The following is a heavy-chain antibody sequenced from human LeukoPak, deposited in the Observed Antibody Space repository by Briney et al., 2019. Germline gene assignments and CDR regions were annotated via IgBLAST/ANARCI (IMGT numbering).Heavy chain of an antibody. V-gene: IGHV1-24*01. CDR2: FDPEDGET. J-gene: IGHJ6*02. Sequence: ASVKFSCKVSGYTLTELSMHWVRQAPGKGLEWMGGFDPEDGETIYAQKFQGRVTMTEDTSTDTAYMELSSLRSEDTAVYYCAMIPYGDYYYYGMDVWGQGTTVTVSS. D-gene: IGHD4-17*01. CDR3: AMIPYGDYYYYGMDV. CDR1: GYTLTELS.